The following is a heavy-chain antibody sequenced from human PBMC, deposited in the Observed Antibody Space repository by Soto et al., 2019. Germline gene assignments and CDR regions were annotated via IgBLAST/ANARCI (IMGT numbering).Heavy chain of an antibody. D-gene: IGHD5-18*01. J-gene: IGHJ4*02. Sequence: GGSLRLSCTASGFTFGDYAMSWVRQAPGKGLEWVGFIRSKAYGGTTEYAASVKGRFTISRDDSKSIAYLQMNSLKTEDTAVYYCTREGRGYSYHATYWGQGTLVTVSS. CDR1: GFTFGDYA. CDR2: IRSKAYGGTT. CDR3: TREGRGYSYHATY. V-gene: IGHV3-49*04.